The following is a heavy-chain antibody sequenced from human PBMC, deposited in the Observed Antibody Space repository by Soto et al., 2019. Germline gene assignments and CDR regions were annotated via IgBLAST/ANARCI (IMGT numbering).Heavy chain of an antibody. V-gene: IGHV1-2*04. CDR3: ARDRFVVVPAAIGSPGFNYYYYMDV. CDR1: GYTFTGYY. D-gene: IGHD2-2*01. CDR2: INPNSGGT. J-gene: IGHJ6*03. Sequence: ASVKVSCKASGYTFTGYYMHWVRQAPGQGLEWMGWINPNSGGTNYAQKFQGWVTMTRDTSISTAYMELSRLRSDDTAVYYCARDRFVVVPAAIGSPGFNYYYYMDVWGKGTTVTVSS.